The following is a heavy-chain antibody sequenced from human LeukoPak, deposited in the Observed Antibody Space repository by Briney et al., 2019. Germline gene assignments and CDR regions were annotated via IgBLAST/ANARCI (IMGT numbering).Heavy chain of an antibody. D-gene: IGHD5-24*01. J-gene: IGHJ4*02. V-gene: IGHV1-69*13. CDR1: GGTFSSYA. CDR3: AIRDDYNYGTFDY. Sequence: SVKVSCKASGGTFSSYAISWVRQAPRQGLEWMGGIIPIFGTANYAQKFQGRVTITADESTSTAYMELSSLRSEDTAVYYCAIRDDYNYGTFDYWGQGTLVTVSS. CDR2: IIPIFGTA.